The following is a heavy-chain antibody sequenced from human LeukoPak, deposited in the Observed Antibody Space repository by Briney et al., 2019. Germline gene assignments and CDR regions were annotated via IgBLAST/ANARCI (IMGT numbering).Heavy chain of an antibody. D-gene: IGHD1-26*01. J-gene: IGHJ4*02. CDR2: ISGSGGST. CDR1: GFTFSSYA. V-gene: IGHV3-23*01. CDR3: ARGRRIGTNSYYFDY. Sequence: GGSLRLSCAASGFTFSSYAMSWVRQAPGKGLEWVSAISGSGGSTYYADSVKGRFTISRDNSKNTVYLQMNSLRAEDTAIYFCARGRRIGTNSYYFDYWGQGALVTVSS.